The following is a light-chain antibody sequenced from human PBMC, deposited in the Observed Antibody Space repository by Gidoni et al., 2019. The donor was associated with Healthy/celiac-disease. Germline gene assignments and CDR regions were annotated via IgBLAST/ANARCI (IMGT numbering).Light chain of an antibody. CDR3: QQYYSTPAHT. V-gene: IGKV4-1*01. J-gene: IGKJ4*01. CDR1: QSVLYSSNNKNY. CDR2: WAS. Sequence: DIVMTQSPDSLAVSLGERATINCKSSQSVLYSSNNKNYLAWYQQKPGQPPKLLIYWASTRESGVPDRFSGSGSGTDFTLTISSLQAEDVAVYYCQQYYSTPAHTFGGXTKVEIK.